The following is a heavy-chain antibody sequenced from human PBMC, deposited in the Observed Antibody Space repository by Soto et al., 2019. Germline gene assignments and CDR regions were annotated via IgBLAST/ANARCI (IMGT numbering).Heavy chain of an antibody. CDR2: IYYSGST. CDR1: GGSISSGGYY. CDR3: ARALSGSYYFDY. V-gene: IGHV4-31*03. D-gene: IGHD1-26*01. J-gene: IGHJ4*02. Sequence: SETLSLTCTVSGGSISSGGYYWSWIRQHPWKGLEWIGYIYYSGSTYYNPSLKSRVTISVDTSKNQFSLKLSSVTAADTAVYYCARALSGSYYFDYWGQGXLVTVYS.